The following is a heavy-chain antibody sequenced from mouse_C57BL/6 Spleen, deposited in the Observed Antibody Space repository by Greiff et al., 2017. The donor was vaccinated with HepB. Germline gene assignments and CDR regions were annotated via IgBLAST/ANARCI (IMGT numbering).Heavy chain of an antibody. V-gene: IGHV1-59*01. Sequence: VKLQQPGAELVRPGTSVKLSCKASGYTFTSYWMHWVKQRPGQGLEWIGVIDPSDSYTNYNQKFKGKATLTVDTSSSTAYMQLSSLTSEDSAVYYCARRGDLYAMDYWGQGTSVTVSS. CDR3: ARRGDLYAMDY. CDR1: GYTFTSYW. J-gene: IGHJ4*01. CDR2: IDPSDSYT.